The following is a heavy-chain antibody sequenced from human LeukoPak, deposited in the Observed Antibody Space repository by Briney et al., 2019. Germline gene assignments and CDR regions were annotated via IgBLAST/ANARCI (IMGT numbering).Heavy chain of an antibody. CDR3: AKDKSSGWWRGDLYYYGMDV. V-gene: IGHV3-9*01. D-gene: IGHD6-19*01. J-gene: IGHJ6*02. CDR2: ISWNSGSI. CDR1: GFTFDDYA. Sequence: GGSLRLSCAASGFTFDDYAMHWVRQAPGKGLEWVSGISWNSGSIGYADSVKGRFTISRDNAKNSLYLQMNSLRAEDTALYYCAKDKSSGWWRGDLYYYGMDVWGQGTTVTVSS.